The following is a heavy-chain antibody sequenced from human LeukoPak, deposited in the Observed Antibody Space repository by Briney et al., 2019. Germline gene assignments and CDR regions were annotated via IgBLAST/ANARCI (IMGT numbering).Heavy chain of an antibody. J-gene: IGHJ4*02. CDR1: GYTRTELS. D-gene: IGHD6-19*01. CDR3: ATGIAVAGTVNFDY. CDR2: FDPEDGET. V-gene: IGHV1-24*01. Sequence: ASVKVSCKVSGYTRTELSMHWVRQAPGKGLEWMGGFDPEDGETIYAQKFQGRVTMTEDTSTDTAYMELSSLRSEDTAVYYCATGIAVAGTVNFDYWGQGTLVTVSS.